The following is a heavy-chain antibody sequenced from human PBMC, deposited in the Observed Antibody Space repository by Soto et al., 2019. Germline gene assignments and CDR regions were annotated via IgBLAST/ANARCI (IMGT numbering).Heavy chain of an antibody. CDR1: GFTFRKFW. CDR3: AIQDCTNDVCLEAAVTVGGALES. D-gene: IGHD2-8*01. J-gene: IGHJ1*01. CDR2: ISSDGTTT. V-gene: IGHV3-74*01. Sequence: EVQLVQSGGGLAQPGKSLRLSCAASGFTFRKFWMHWVRQVPGKGPVWVSYISSDGTTTDYADPVKGRFTISRDNAKDTLYLQMDSLRAEDTAVYYCAIQDCTNDVCLEAAVTVGGALESWGQGTLVTVSS.